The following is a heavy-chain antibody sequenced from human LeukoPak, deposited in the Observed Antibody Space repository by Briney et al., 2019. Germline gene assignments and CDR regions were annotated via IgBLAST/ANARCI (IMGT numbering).Heavy chain of an antibody. D-gene: IGHD3-10*01. CDR2: ISSSSSYI. J-gene: IGHJ6*02. V-gene: IGHV3-21*01. CDR3: ARGSMVRGVITQGYYYYGMDV. CDR1: GFTFSSYS. Sequence: GGSLRLSCAASGFTFSSYSMNWVRQAPGKGLEWVSSISSSSSYIYYADSVKGRFTISRDNAKNSLYLQMNSLRAEDTAVYYCARGSMVRGVITQGYYYYGMDVWGQGRTVTVSS.